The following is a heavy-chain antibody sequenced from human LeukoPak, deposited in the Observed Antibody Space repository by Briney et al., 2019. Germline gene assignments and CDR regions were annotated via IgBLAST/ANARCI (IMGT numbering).Heavy chain of an antibody. Sequence: GGSLRLSCAASGFTFSSYAMTWVRQAPGKGLEWVSAISGRGDSTYYADSVKGRFTISRDSSKNTLYLQMNSVRAEDTAVYYCAKDQGYSCLGDFDYWGQGTLVTVSS. J-gene: IGHJ4*02. CDR1: GFTFSSYA. CDR2: ISGRGDST. CDR3: AKDQGYSCLGDFDY. V-gene: IGHV3-23*01. D-gene: IGHD5-18*01.